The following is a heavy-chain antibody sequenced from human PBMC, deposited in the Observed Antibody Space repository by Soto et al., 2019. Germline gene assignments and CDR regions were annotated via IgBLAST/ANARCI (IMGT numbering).Heavy chain of an antibody. CDR2: TYYRSKWYN. J-gene: IGHJ6*02. CDR1: GDSVSSNSAA. V-gene: IGHV6-1*01. Sequence: PSQTLSLTCAISGDSVSSNSAAWNWIRQSPSRGLEWLGRTYYRSKWYNDYAVSVKSRITINPDTSKNQFSLQLNSVTPEDTAVYYCARDKYSSGWHDYYYYGMDVWGQGTTVTVSS. CDR3: ARDKYSSGWHDYYYYGMDV. D-gene: IGHD6-19*01.